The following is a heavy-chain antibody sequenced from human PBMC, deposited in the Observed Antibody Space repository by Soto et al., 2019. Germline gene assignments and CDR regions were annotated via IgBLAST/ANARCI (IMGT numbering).Heavy chain of an antibody. J-gene: IGHJ6*02. CDR2: INHSGST. D-gene: IGHD3-10*01. V-gene: IGHV4-34*01. CDR3: ARGRYYYGSGKAPDYYYGMDV. Sequence: ETLSLTCAVYGGSFSGYYWSWIRQPPGKGLEWIGEINHSGSTNYNPSLKSRVTISVDTSKNQFSLKLSSVTAADTAVYYCARGRYYYGSGKAPDYYYGMDVWGQGTTVTVSS. CDR1: GGSFSGYY.